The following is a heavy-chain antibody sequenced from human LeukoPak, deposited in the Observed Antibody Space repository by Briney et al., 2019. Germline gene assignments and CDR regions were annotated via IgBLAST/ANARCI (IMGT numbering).Heavy chain of an antibody. CDR3: ARGIWSGESSPNWFDP. J-gene: IGHJ5*02. CDR2: ISSSGSTI. D-gene: IGHD3-10*01. CDR1: GFTFSSYE. V-gene: IGHV3-48*03. Sequence: GGSLRLSCAASGFTFSSYEMNWVRQAPGKGLEWVSYISSSGSTIYYADSVKGRFTISRDNAKNSLYLQMNSLRAEDTAVYYCARGIWSGESSPNWFDPWGQGTLVTVSS.